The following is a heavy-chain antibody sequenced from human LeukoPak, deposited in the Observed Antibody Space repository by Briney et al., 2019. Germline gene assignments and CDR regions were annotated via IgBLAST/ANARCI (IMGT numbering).Heavy chain of an antibody. Sequence: SETLSLTCTVSGGSISSYYWSWIRQPPGKGLEWIGYIYYSGSTNYNPSLKSRVTISIDTSKNQFSLKLSSVTAADTAVYYCAREGEYSNRLDPWGQGTLVTVSS. D-gene: IGHD4-11*01. V-gene: IGHV4-59*12. CDR1: GGSISSYY. J-gene: IGHJ5*02. CDR2: IYYSGST. CDR3: AREGEYSNRLDP.